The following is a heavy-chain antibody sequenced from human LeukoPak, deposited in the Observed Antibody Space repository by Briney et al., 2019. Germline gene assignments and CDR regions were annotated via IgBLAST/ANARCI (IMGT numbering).Heavy chain of an antibody. Sequence: SDTLSLTCAVYGGSFSGYYWSWIRQPPGKGLEWIGEINHSGSTNYNPSLKNRVTISVDTSKNQFSLKLSSVTAPDTAVYYCARGINVLRYFDWFRSHGMDVWGKGTTVTVSS. V-gene: IGHV4-34*01. CDR2: INHSGST. J-gene: IGHJ6*04. D-gene: IGHD3-9*01. CDR3: ARGINVLRYFDWFRSHGMDV. CDR1: GGSFSGYY.